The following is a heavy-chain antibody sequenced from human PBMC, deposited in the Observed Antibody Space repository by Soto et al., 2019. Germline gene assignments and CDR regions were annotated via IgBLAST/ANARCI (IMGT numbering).Heavy chain of an antibody. V-gene: IGHV1-8*01. CDR2: MNPNSGNT. J-gene: IGHJ5*02. CDR3: ARGIKYGDYSMWFDP. Sequence: QVQLVQSGAEVKKPGASVKVSCKASGYTFTSYDINWVRQATGQGLEYLGWMNPNSGNTGYVQKFQGRVTMTRDTSISTSYMELISLRSEDTAVYYCARGIKYGDYSMWFDPWGQGTLVTVSS. CDR1: GYTFTSYD. D-gene: IGHD4-17*01.